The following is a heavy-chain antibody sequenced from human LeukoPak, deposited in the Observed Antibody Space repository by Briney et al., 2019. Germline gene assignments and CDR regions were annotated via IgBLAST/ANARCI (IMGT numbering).Heavy chain of an antibody. J-gene: IGHJ4*02. D-gene: IGHD3-3*01. CDR3: ASHYGSLYYFDY. CDR1: GYSISSGYH. CDR2: IYHSGTT. Sequence: SETLSLTCAVSGYSISSGYHWGWIRQPPGKGLEWIGSIYHSGTTYYNPSLKSRVTIPVDTSKNQFSLKLSSVTAADTAVYYCASHYGSLYYFDYWGQGTLVTVSS. V-gene: IGHV4-38-2*01.